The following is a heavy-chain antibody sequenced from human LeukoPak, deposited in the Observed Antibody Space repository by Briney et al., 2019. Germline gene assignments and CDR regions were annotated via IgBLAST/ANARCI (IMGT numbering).Heavy chain of an antibody. CDR2: TYYRSKWYN. D-gene: IGHD6-13*01. CDR3: ARVSRIAAAAYYFDY. V-gene: IGHV6-1*01. Sequence: SQTLPLTCAISGDSVSSNSAAWNWIRQSPSRGLEWLGRTYYRSKWYNDYAVSVKSRITINPDTSKNRFSLQLNSVTPEDTAVYYCARVSRIAAAAYYFDYWGQGTLVTVSS. CDR1: GDSVSSNSAA. J-gene: IGHJ4*02.